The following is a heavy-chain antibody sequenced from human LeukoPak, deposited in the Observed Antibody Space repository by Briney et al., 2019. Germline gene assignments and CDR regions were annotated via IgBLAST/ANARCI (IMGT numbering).Heavy chain of an antibody. CDR2: IKQEGSEK. V-gene: IGHV3-7*01. CDR3: ARSVAGYYFDY. Sequence: GGSLRLSCAASGFTFSSYWMSWARQAPGKGLEWVANIKQEGSEKYYVDSVKGRFTISRDNAKNSLYLQMNSLRAEDTAVYYCARSVAGYYFDYWGQGTLVTVSS. D-gene: IGHD6-19*01. CDR1: GFTFSSYW. J-gene: IGHJ4*02.